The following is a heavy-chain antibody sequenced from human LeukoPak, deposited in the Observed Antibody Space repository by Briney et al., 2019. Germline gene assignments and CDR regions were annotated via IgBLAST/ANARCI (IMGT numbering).Heavy chain of an antibody. CDR2: ISSSSSYI. CDR3: ARSLGVVIIKGPAFDY. D-gene: IGHD3-3*01. CDR1: GFTFSSYS. Sequence: GGSLRLSCAASGFTFSSYSMNWVRQAPGKGLERVSSISSSSSYIYYADSVEGRFTISRDNAKHSLYLQMNNLRAEDTAVYHCARSLGVVIIKGPAFDYWGQETLVTVSS. V-gene: IGHV3-21*03. J-gene: IGHJ4*02.